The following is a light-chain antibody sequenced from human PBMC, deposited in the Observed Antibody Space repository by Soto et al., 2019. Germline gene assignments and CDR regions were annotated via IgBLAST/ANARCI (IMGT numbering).Light chain of an antibody. CDR2: VAS. Sequence: EIVMTKSPVTLSVSPGERATLSCMASQSVNSNLAWFQQKPGQAPSLHIYVASTRAIGTPAKFSGSGSGTEFTLTIGGLQSEDFAVYYCQQYNNWPRTFGQGTKVEIK. CDR1: QSVNSN. J-gene: IGKJ1*01. CDR3: QQYNNWPRT. V-gene: IGKV3-15*01.